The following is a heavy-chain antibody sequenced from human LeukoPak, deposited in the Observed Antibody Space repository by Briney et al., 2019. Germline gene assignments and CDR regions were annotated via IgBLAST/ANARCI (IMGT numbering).Heavy chain of an antibody. CDR1: GASISDYY. CDR3: ARKSRIYDGDGYYYDS. J-gene: IGHJ4*02. Sequence: PSETQSLTCTVSGASISDYYWGWIRQPAGKGLEWIGRIFTNGNTNYNPSLKSRVTMSVDPSKNQFSLKLTSVTAADTAIYYCARKSRIYDGDGYYYDSWGQGTLVTVSS. V-gene: IGHV4-4*07. CDR2: IFTNGNT. D-gene: IGHD3-22*01.